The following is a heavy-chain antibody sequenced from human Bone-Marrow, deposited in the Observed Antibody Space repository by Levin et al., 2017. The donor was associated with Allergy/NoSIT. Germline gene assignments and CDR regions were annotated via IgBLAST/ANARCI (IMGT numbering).Heavy chain of an antibody. CDR2: INTNTGNP. J-gene: IGHJ6*03. V-gene: IGHV7-4-1*01. Sequence: EASVKVSCKASGYTFTSYAMNWVRQAPGQGLEWMGWINTNTGNPTYAQGFTGRFVFSLDTSVSTAYLQICSLKAEDTAVYYCARGGYYGSGNSYYYYYYMDVWGKGTTVTVSS. CDR1: GYTFTSYA. D-gene: IGHD3-10*01. CDR3: ARGGYYGSGNSYYYYYYMDV.